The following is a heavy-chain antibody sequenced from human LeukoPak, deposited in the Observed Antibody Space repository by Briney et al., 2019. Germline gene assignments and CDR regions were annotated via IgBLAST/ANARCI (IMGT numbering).Heavy chain of an antibody. J-gene: IGHJ3*02. V-gene: IGHV4-59*12. D-gene: IGHD3-10*01. CDR3: AKSNGYGLVDI. Sequence: SETLSLTCTVSGGSISSYYWSWIRQPPGKGLEWIGNIYYSGSTNYNPSLKSRVTISLDTSRNQFSLKVNSVTAADTAVYYCAKSNGYGLVDIWGQGTMVTVSS. CDR1: GGSISSYY. CDR2: IYYSGST.